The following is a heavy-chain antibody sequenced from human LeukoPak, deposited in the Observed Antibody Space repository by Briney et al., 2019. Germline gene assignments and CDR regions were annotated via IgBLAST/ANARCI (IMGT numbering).Heavy chain of an antibody. CDR2: IYYDGSNQ. CDR1: GFTLRTFT. Sequence: GGSLRLSCAASGFTLRTFTMHWVRQAPGKGLEWVAVIYYDGSNQYYADSVKGRFTVSRDNAKNTLYLQMDSLRAEDTAVYYCTTDRNSGKYYDYWGQGTLVTVSS. J-gene: IGHJ4*02. D-gene: IGHD1-26*01. CDR3: TTDRNSGKYYDY. V-gene: IGHV3-30*04.